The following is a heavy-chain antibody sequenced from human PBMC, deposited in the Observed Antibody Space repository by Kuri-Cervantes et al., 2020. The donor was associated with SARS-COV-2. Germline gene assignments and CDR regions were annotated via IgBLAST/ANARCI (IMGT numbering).Heavy chain of an antibody. CDR3: ARVAGEGPIYYYYVDV. D-gene: IGHD2-21*01. CDR1: GFTVDSKY. J-gene: IGHJ6*03. V-gene: IGHV3-21*01. CDR2: ISGSGSYI. Sequence: GGSLRLSCAASGFTVDSKYMSWVRQAPGKALEWVSSISGSGSYIYYADSVKGRFTISRESGENSLNLHMNNLRGDDTAVYYCARVAGEGPIYYYYVDVWGKGTTVTDSS.